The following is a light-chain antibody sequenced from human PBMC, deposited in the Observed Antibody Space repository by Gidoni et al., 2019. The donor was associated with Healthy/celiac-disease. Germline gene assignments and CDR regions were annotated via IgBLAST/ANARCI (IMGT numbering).Light chain of an antibody. J-gene: IGKJ1*01. CDR3: QQSYITPWT. Sequence: DIQMTQSPSSMSASVGDRVTLTCRASQSIGSYLNWYRLKPGKAPKLLIYAAFSLQSGVPSRFSGSVSGTYFTLTISSLQPEDFATYYCQQSYITPWTFGQGTKVEIK. V-gene: IGKV1-39*01. CDR1: QSIGSY. CDR2: AAF.